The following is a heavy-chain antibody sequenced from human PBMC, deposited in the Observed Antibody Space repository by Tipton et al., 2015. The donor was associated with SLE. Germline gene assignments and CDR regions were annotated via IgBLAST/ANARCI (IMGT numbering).Heavy chain of an antibody. CDR1: GYTFTAYY. Sequence: QSGPEVKKPGASVTVPCKASGYTFTAYYIHWVRQAPGEGLEWMGRINPNSGGTNFAQQFQGRVTMTRDTSINTVYMEVGSLTSDDTALYYCAREEASCGGDCYPDYWGQGTLVTVSS. J-gene: IGHJ4*02. V-gene: IGHV1-2*06. CDR3: AREEASCGGDCYPDY. D-gene: IGHD2-21*01. CDR2: INPNSGGT.